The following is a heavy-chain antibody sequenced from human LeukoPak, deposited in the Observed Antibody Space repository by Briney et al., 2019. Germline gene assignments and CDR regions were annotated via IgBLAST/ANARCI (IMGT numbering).Heavy chain of an antibody. CDR3: ARRISSSWYSSAFGDRNYFYYMDV. Sequence: GGSLRLSCAASGFTFSSYSMNWVRQAPGKGLEWVSSISSSSSYIYYADSVKGRFTISRDNAKNSLYLQMNSLRSEDTAVYYCARRISSSWYSSAFGDRNYFYYMDVWGKGTTVTVSS. CDR1: GFTFSSYS. CDR2: ISSSSSYI. V-gene: IGHV3-21*04. J-gene: IGHJ6*03. D-gene: IGHD6-13*01.